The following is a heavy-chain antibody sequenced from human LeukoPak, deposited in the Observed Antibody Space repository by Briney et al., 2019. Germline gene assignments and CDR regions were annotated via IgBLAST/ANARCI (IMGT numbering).Heavy chain of an antibody. J-gene: IGHJ4*02. CDR2: IYYSGST. Sequence: SETLSLTCTVSGGSISSGGYSWSWIRQHPGKGLEWIGYIYYSGSTYYNPSLKSRVTISVDTSKNQFSLKLSSVTAADTAVYYCARDNRRWFGESLFDYWGQGTLVTVSS. V-gene: IGHV4-31*03. CDR3: ARDNRRWFGESLFDY. D-gene: IGHD3-10*01. CDR1: GGSISSGGYS.